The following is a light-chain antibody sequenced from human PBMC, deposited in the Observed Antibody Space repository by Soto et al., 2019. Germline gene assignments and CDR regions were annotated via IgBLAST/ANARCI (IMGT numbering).Light chain of an antibody. CDR1: QSVSSSY. CDR3: QQYGSSPPT. Sequence: EIVLRRSPGTLSLSPGERADLSCRASQSVSSSYLAWYQQKPGQAPRLLIYGASSRATGIPDRFSGSGSGTDFTLTISRLEPEDFAVYYCQQYGSSPPTFGQGTRLEIK. J-gene: IGKJ5*01. V-gene: IGKV3-20*01. CDR2: GAS.